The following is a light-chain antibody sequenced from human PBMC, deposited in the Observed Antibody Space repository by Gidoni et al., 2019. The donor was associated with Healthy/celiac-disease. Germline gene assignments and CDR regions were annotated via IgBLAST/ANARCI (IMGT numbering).Light chain of an antibody. J-gene: IGKJ1*01. CDR2: AAS. V-gene: IGKV1-39*01. CDR1: QSISSY. Sequence: DIQMTQSPSSLSASVGDRVTITCRASQSISSYLNWYQQKPGKAPKLLIYAASSLQSGVPSRFSGSGSGTDFTLTISSLQPEDFATYYCQQSYSILPFGQGTKVEIK. CDR3: QQSYSILP.